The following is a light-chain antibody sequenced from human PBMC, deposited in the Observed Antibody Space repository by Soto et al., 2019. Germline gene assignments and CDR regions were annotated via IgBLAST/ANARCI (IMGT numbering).Light chain of an antibody. V-gene: IGKV1-9*01. Sequence: DIQLTQSPSFLSASVGDRVTITCRASQGISSSLAWFQQKPGKAPKLLIYAASTFQSRVPSRFSGSGSGTDFTLTISSLQPEDVAPDYCQQLNTYPHTFGQGTKLEIK. J-gene: IGKJ2*01. CDR1: QGISSS. CDR2: AAS. CDR3: QQLNTYPHT.